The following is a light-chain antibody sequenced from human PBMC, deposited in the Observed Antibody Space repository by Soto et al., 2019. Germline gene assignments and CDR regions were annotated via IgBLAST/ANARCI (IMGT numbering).Light chain of an antibody. Sequence: EIVLTQSPATLSLSPGERATLSCRASQSVSSYLAWCQQKPGQAPRLLIYDASNRATGIPARYSGSGSGTDFTLTISSLEPEDFAVYYGQERSNWRPVFTFGGGTKVESK. CDR1: QSVSSY. CDR2: DAS. J-gene: IGKJ4*01. V-gene: IGKV3-11*01. CDR3: QERSNWRPVFT.